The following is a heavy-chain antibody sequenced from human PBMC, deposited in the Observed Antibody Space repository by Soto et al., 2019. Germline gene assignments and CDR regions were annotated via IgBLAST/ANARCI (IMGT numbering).Heavy chain of an antibody. CDR2: ISYDGSNK. V-gene: IGHV3-30*18. J-gene: IGHJ4*02. CDR3: AKDFFQMATIPSFFDY. D-gene: IGHD5-12*01. Sequence: GGSLRLSCAASGFTFSSYGMHWVRQAPGKGLEWVAVISYDGSNKYYADSVKGRFTISRDNSKNTLYLQMNSLRAEDTAVYYCAKDFFQMATIPSFFDYWGQGTLVTVSS. CDR1: GFTFSSYG.